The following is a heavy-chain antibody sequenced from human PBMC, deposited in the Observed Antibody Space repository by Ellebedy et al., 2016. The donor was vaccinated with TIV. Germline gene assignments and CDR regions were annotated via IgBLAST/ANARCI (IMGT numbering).Heavy chain of an antibody. CDR3: AKVPVGFCSTPNCFYFDY. CDR1: GFTFSSYD. CDR2: ISIDANNR. J-gene: IGHJ4*02. Sequence: PGGSLRLSCAASGFTFSSYDMHWVRQAPGKGLKWLALISIDANNRYYADSVKGRFTISRDNSKHTLYLQMSSLRPEDTAVYFCAKVPVGFCSTPNCFYFDYWGQGTLLTVSS. V-gene: IGHV3-30*18. D-gene: IGHD2-2*01.